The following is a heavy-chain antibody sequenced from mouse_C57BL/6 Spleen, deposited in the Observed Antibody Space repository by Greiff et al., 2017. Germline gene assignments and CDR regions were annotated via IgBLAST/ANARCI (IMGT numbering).Heavy chain of an antibody. CDR1: GYTFTSYW. CDR3: ARCGGTTVVGYFDV. J-gene: IGHJ1*03. CDR2: IDPSDSYT. V-gene: IGHV1-69*01. Sequence: VQLQQPGAELVMPGASVKLSCKASGYTFTSYWMHWVKQRPGQGLEWIGEIDPSDSYTNYNQKFKGKSTLTVDKSSSTAYMQLSSLTSEDSAVYYCARCGGTTVVGYFDVWSTGTTVTVSS. D-gene: IGHD1-1*01.